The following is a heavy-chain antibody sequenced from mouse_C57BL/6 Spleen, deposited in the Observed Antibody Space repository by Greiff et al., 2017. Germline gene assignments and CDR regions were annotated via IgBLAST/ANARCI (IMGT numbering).Heavy chain of an antibody. D-gene: IGHD3-2*02. CDR3: ARESSGPFDY. J-gene: IGHJ2*01. CDR2: INPNNGGT. V-gene: IGHV1-26*01. Sequence: EVQLQQSGPELVKPGASVKISCKASGYTFTDYYMNWVKQSPGKSLEWIGDINPNNGGTSYNQKFKGKATLTVDKSSSTAYMELRSLTSEDSAVYYCARESSGPFDYWGQGTTLTVSS. CDR1: GYTFTDYY.